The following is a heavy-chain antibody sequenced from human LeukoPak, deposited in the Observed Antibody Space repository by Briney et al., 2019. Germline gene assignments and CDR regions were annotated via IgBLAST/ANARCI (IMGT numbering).Heavy chain of an antibody. J-gene: IGHJ3*02. Sequence: SETLSLTCTVSGGSITSYYWNWIRQPSGKGLEWTGLIYTSGYTNYNPSLKSRVTISVDRSRNQFSLRLNSVTAADTAVYYCARVRDSRPPVVFDIWGQGTMVTVSS. V-gene: IGHV4-4*07. CDR2: IYTSGYT. CDR3: ARVRDSRPPVVFDI. CDR1: GGSITSYY. D-gene: IGHD3-22*01.